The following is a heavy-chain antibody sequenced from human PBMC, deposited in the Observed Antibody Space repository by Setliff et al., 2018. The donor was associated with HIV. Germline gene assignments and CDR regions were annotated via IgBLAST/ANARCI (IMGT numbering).Heavy chain of an antibody. CDR1: GFSLSTSGMC. J-gene: IGHJ3*02. D-gene: IGHD6-19*01. V-gene: IGHV2-70*11. Sequence: SGPTLVNPTQTLTLTCTFSGFSLSTSGMCVSWIRQPPGKALEWLARIDWDDDKYYSTTLKTRLTISKDTSKNQAVFTMTNMDPVDTATYYCARIAVAGTGPGDFDIWGQGTMVTVSS. CDR2: IDWDDDK. CDR3: ARIAVAGTGPGDFDI.